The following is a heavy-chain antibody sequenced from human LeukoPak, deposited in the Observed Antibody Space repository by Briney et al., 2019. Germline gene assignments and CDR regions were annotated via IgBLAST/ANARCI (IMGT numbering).Heavy chain of an antibody. CDR1: GCPLSSYY. Sequence: SETLSLTCTVSGCPLSSYYWTWIRQPAGKGLEWIGRIYASGSTNYNPSLKSRVTMSVDTSKNQFSLKMSFVSAADTDVYFCARDRGGYYYVGGGQGTVVIVSS. CDR2: IYASGST. V-gene: IGHV4-4*07. D-gene: IGHD3-10*02. CDR3: ARDRGGYYYVG. J-gene: IGHJ4*02.